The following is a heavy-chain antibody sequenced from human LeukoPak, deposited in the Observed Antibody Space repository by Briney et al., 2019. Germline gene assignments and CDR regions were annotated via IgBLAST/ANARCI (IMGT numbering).Heavy chain of an antibody. Sequence: GGSLRLSCAASGCTFSSYAMTWVRQAPGKGLEWVSGISGSGGSTYYADSVKGRFTISRDNSKNTLYLQMNSLRAEDTAVYYCAKREYDSGGYMMGYWGQGTLVIVSS. D-gene: IGHD3-22*01. CDR2: ISGSGGST. CDR1: GCTFSSYA. J-gene: IGHJ4*02. V-gene: IGHV3-23*01. CDR3: AKREYDSGGYMMGY.